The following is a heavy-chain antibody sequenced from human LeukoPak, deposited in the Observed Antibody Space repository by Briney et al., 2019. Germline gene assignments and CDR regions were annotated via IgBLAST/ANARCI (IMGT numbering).Heavy chain of an antibody. CDR3: ARGDDYGDYIFGSTPQNWFDP. Sequence: SETLSLTCTVSGGSISSYYWSWIRQPPGKGLEWIGYIYYSGSTNYTPSLKSRVTISVDTSKNQFSLKLSSVTAADTAVYYCARGDDYGDYIFGSTPQNWFDPWGQGTLVTVSS. J-gene: IGHJ5*02. CDR1: GGSISSYY. CDR2: IYYSGST. V-gene: IGHV4-59*01. D-gene: IGHD4-17*01.